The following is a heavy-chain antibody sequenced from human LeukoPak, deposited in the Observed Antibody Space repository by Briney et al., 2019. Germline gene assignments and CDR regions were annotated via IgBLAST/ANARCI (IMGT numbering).Heavy chain of an antibody. CDR1: GGSISSGSYY. CDR3: ARDRRFSCYYYMDV. J-gene: IGHJ6*03. V-gene: IGHV4-61*02. D-gene: IGHD3-10*01. Sequence: PSETLSLTCTVSGGSISSGSYYWSWIRQPAGKGLEWIGRIYTSGSTNYNPSLKSRVPISVDTSKNQFSLKLSSVTAADTAVYYCARDRRFSCYYYMDVWGKGTTVTVSS. CDR2: IYTSGST.